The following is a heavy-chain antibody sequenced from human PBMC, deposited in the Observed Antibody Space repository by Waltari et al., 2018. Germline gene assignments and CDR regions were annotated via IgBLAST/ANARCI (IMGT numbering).Heavy chain of an antibody. J-gene: IGHJ4*02. CDR3: AGVAGKRGSDFLFDD. D-gene: IGHD2-21*02. CDR2: IKPNGCNT. V-gene: IGHV1-8*01. CDR1: AYTFTSYD. Sequence: QVQLVQSGAEVKKPGASVQVSCHASAYTFTSYDINRVRQVTGQGLEWMGGIKPNGCNTEYAQKFPGEVTMTRNNSMSTAYMELSSLRSEDTAVYYCAGVAGKRGSDFLFDDWGQGTLVTVSS.